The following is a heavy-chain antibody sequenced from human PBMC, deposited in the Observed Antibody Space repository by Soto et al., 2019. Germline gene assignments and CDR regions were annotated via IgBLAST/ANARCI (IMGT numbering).Heavy chain of an antibody. CDR3: ALYYYDSSGSYYFAY. Sequence: QITLKESGPTLVKPTQTLTLTCTFSGFSLSTSGVGVGWIRQPPGKALEWLALIYWDDDKRYSPSLKSRHTIRKYPPKNHVVLTMTNMDPVDTATYSCALYYYDSSGSYYFAYWGQGTLVTVSS. CDR1: GFSLSTSGVG. J-gene: IGHJ4*02. CDR2: IYWDDDK. V-gene: IGHV2-5*02. D-gene: IGHD3-22*01.